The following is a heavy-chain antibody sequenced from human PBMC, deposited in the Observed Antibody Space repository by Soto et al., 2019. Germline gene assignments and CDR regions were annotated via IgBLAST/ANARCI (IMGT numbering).Heavy chain of an antibody. CDR1: GFTFSSYG. J-gene: IGHJ6*03. CDR2: IWYDGSNK. Sequence: PGGSLRLSCAASGFTFSSYGMHWVRQAPGKGLEWVAVIWYDGSNKYYADSVKGRFTISRDNSKNTLYLQMNSLRAEDTAVYYCARDPLGSIAAADTTTEEPNQEDYYYYYYMDVWGKGTTVTVSS. CDR3: ARDPLGSIAAADTTTEEPNQEDYYYYYYMDV. V-gene: IGHV3-33*01. D-gene: IGHD6-13*01.